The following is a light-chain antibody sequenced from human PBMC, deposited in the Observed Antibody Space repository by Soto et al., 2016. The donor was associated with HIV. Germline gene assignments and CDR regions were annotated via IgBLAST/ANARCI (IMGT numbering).Light chain of an antibody. CDR1: QGISSY. V-gene: IGKV1-8*01. CDR2: AAS. Sequence: AIRMTQSPSSFSASTGDRVTITCRASQGISSYLAWYQQKPGKAPKLLIYAASTSQSGVPSRFSGSGSGTEVILTISSLQPEDSATYYCQQVNSYPLTFGQGPSWRSN. CDR3: QQVNSYPLT. J-gene: IGKJ2*01.